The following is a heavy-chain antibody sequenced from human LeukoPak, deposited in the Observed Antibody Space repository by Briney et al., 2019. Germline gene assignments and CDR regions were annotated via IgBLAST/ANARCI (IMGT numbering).Heavy chain of an antibody. D-gene: IGHD1-7*01. V-gene: IGHV1-69*05. CDR2: IIPIFGTA. Sequence: SGKVSCKASGATFSSYAISWVRQSPGQGLEWMGGIIPIFGTANYSQKFQGRVTITTDESTSTAYMDLSSLRSEDTAVYYCEREELELHYMDVWGKGTTVTVSS. CDR3: EREELELHYMDV. CDR1: GATFSSYA. J-gene: IGHJ6*03.